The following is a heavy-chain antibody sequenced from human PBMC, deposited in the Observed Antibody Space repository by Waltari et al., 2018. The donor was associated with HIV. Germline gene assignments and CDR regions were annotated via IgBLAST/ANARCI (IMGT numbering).Heavy chain of an antibody. V-gene: IGHV1-8*01. CDR1: GYNFARSD. J-gene: IGHJ4*02. CDR2: MSINSGNA. CDR3: VTSRPGAVFGDF. Sequence: QAQLVQSGAEVRKPGASVKVCCKASGYNFARSDINWVRRATGQGLEWMGWMSINSGNAGYGQRFKGRLTLTRDTSIDMAYMELNSLTPQDTAVYYCVTSRPGAVFGDFWGQGTPVTVSS. D-gene: IGHD3-3*01.